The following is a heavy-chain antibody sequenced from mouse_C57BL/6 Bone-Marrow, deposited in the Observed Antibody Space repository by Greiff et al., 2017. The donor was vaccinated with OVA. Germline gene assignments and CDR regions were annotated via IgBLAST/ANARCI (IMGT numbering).Heavy chain of an antibody. CDR2: IYPGDGDT. V-gene: IGHV1-82*01. D-gene: IGHD2-4*01. Sequence: VQVVESGPELVKPGASVKISCKASGYAFSSSWMNWVKQRPGKGLEWIGRIYPGDGDTNYNGKFKGKATLTADKSSSTAYMQLSSLTSEDSAVYFCARRIYYDYDGGFAYWGQGTLVTVSA. J-gene: IGHJ3*01. CDR1: GYAFSSSW. CDR3: ARRIYYDYDGGFAY.